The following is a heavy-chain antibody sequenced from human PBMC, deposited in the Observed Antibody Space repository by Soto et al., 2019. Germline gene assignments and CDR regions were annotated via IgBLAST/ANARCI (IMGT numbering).Heavy chain of an antibody. CDR1: GLTFNNYG. D-gene: IGHD3-22*01. Sequence: PGGSLRLSCAASGLTFNNYGMTWVRQDTGKGLDWVSTISGSGGSTYYADSVKGRFTICRGNSKSSVYLQMNRLRLVASAGYYWANRNYYHSSGYTYPYFDFWGRGSLVTVSS. J-gene: IGHJ4*02. V-gene: IGHV3-23*01. CDR2: ISGSGGST. CDR3: ANRNYYHSSGYTYPYFDF.